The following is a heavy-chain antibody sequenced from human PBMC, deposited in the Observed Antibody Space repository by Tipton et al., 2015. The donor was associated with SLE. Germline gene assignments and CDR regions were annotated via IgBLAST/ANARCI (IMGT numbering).Heavy chain of an antibody. CDR2: IYHSGTS. J-gene: IGHJ6*03. D-gene: IGHD2-21*01. V-gene: IGHV4-38-2*02. CDR3: AKLFGSAYWYYMDV. Sequence: TLSLTCTVSGNSISSGYFWGWIRKPPGKGLEWIGNIYHSGTSYYNPSLKSRVTISVDTSKNQFSLKLRSVTAADTAVYYCAKLFGSAYWYYMDVWGEGTTVTVS. CDR1: GNSISSGYF.